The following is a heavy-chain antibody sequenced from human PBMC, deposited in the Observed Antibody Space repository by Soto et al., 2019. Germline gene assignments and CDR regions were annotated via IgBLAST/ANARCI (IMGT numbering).Heavy chain of an antibody. CDR2: ISSSGSTI. CDR3: ARDSSGYLFDY. V-gene: IGHV3-11*01. Sequence: PGGSLRLSCAASGFTFSDYYMSWIRQAPGRGLEWVSYISSSGSTIYYADSVRGRFTISGDNAKNSLYLQMNSLRAEDTAVYYCARDSSGYLFDYWGQGTLVTVSS. J-gene: IGHJ4*02. D-gene: IGHD3-22*01. CDR1: GFTFSDYY.